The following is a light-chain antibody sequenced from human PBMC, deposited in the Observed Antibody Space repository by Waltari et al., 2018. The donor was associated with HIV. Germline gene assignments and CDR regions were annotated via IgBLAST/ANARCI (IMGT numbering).Light chain of an antibody. CDR2: RND. CDR1: TSNVGSKY. V-gene: IGLV1-47*01. CDR3: VAWDDSLSGFA. Sequence: QSVLTQPPSASGTLGPRATISCPGTTSNVGSKYVYWYQQVPGTAPKQLISRNDQRRSGVPDRFSASKSGASASLSISGLRSEDEADYYCVAWDDSLSGFAFGTGTKVTVL. J-gene: IGLJ1*01.